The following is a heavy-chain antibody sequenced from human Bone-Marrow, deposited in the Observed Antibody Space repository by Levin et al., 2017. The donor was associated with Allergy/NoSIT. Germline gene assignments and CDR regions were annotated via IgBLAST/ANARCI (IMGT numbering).Heavy chain of an antibody. Sequence: ASVKVSCKASGYNFISYGMTWVRQAPGQGLEWMGYISAYTGDTKYAQKFQGRVTLTTDTSTGIGYMELTSLTSDDTAVYYCARDRAPFDYWGQGTLVTVSS. V-gene: IGHV1-18*01. CDR1: GYNFISYG. CDR3: ARDRAPFDY. CDR2: ISAYTGDT. J-gene: IGHJ4*02.